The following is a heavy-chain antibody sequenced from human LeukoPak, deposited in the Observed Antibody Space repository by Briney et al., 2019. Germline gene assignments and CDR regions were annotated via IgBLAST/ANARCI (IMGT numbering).Heavy chain of an antibody. Sequence: ASVKVSCKVSGYTLTELSMHWVRQAPGKGLEWMGGFDPEDSETIYAQKFQGRVTMTEDTSTDTAYMELSSLRSEDTAVYYCATGNYYGSGSYSPIDYWGQGTLVTVSS. J-gene: IGHJ4*02. V-gene: IGHV1-24*01. CDR1: GYTLTELS. CDR2: FDPEDSET. D-gene: IGHD3-10*01. CDR3: ATGNYYGSGSYSPIDY.